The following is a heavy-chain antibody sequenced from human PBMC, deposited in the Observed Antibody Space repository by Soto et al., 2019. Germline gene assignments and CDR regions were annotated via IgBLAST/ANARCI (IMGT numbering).Heavy chain of an antibody. J-gene: IGHJ4*02. CDR3: AIRNPTYYYDSSGYPETFDY. CDR1: GYTFTSYG. CDR2: ISAYNGNT. D-gene: IGHD3-22*01. V-gene: IGHV1-18*01. Sequence: ASVKVSCKASGYTFTSYGISWVRQAPGQGLEWMGWISAYNGNTNYAQKLQGRVTMTTDTSTSTAYMELRSLRSDDTAVYYCAIRNPTYYYDSSGYPETFDYRGQGTLVTVSS.